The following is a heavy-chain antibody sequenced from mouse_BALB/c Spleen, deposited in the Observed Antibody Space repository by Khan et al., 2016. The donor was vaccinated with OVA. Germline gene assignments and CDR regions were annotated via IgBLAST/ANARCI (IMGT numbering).Heavy chain of an antibody. D-gene: IGHD2-12*01. CDR2: INPRSDYT. J-gene: IGHJ4*01. Sequence: QVQLKQSGAELARPGASVKMSCKASGYTFTSHTMHWVKQRPGQGLEWIGYINPRSDYTQYNQKFNDKATLTADISSSTAYMQLSSLTSEDSAGYYWARGTTGYALDYWGQGTSVTVSS. CDR1: GYTFTSHT. V-gene: IGHV1-4*01. CDR3: ARGTTGYALDY.